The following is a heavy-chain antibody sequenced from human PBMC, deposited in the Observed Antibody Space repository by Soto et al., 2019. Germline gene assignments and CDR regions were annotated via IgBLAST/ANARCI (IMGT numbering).Heavy chain of an antibody. CDR2: MNPNSGNT. D-gene: IGHD3-3*01. J-gene: IGHJ4*02. V-gene: IGHV1-8*01. CDR1: GYTFTSYD. Sequence: QVQLVQSGAEVKKPGASVKVSCKASGYTFTSYDINWVRQATGQGLEWMGWMNPNSGNTGYAQKFQGRVTMTRNTYISTAYMELSSLRSEATAVYYCARCQRVTIFGVVIYYFDYWGQGTLVTVSS. CDR3: ARCQRVTIFGVVIYYFDY.